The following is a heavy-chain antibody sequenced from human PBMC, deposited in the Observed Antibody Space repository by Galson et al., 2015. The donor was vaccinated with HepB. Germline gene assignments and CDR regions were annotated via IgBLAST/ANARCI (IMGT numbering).Heavy chain of an antibody. CDR2: ISYDGIHK. J-gene: IGHJ4*02. D-gene: IGHD3-22*01. CDR3: ARDHYDSSGQLNNGPDY. CDR1: GFIFRNHA. V-gene: IGHV3-30*04. Sequence: SLRLSCAAYGFIFRNHAMHWVRQAPGKGLEWLAVISYDGIHKNYADSVRGRFIISRDDSKNTLYLEMNGLITEDTAVYYCARDHYDSSGQLNNGPDYWGQGTLVTVSS.